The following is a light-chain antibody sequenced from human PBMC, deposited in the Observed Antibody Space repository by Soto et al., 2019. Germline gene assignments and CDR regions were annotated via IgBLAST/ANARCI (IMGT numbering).Light chain of an antibody. CDR3: QRYGDWPLT. Sequence: EIVVKQSPATLSVSPGERATLSCRASQSVGNNFAWYQQKPDQAPRLLIFATSTRATDVPARFSGRGFGTEFTLTICSLRSEDFAVYYCQRYGDWPLTFGGGAKVEIE. J-gene: IGKJ4*01. V-gene: IGKV3-15*01. CDR1: QSVGNN. CDR2: ATS.